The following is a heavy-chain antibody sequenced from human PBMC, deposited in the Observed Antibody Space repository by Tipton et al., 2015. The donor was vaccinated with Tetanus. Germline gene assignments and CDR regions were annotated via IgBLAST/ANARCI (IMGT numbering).Heavy chain of an antibody. CDR1: GGSISSGGYY. CDR3: ARDQARGARGWNYFDY. CDR2: IYYSGST. J-gene: IGHJ4*02. Sequence: LRLSCTVSGGSISSGGYYWSWIRQHPGKGLEWIGDIYYSGSTYYNPSLKSRVTISVDTSKDQFSLKLNSVTAADTAVYYCARDQARGARGWNYFDYWGQGTLVTVSS. D-gene: IGHD1-26*01. V-gene: IGHV4-31*02.